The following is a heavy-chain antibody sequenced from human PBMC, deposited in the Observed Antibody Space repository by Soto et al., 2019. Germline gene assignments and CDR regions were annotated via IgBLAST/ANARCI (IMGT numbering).Heavy chain of an antibody. Sequence: QERVVESGGGEVQPGTSLRLSCVASDFSFRNYGMHWVRQAPGKGREWVADISYDGRNKYYAESVKGRFTISRDNSKNTLYLQMNSLRTEDTAVYYCAKDWRWEQQIYGMNVWGQGTKVTVSS. V-gene: IGHV3-30*18. CDR1: DFSFRNYG. J-gene: IGHJ6*02. CDR2: ISYDGRNK. D-gene: IGHD1-26*01. CDR3: AKDWRWEQQIYGMNV.